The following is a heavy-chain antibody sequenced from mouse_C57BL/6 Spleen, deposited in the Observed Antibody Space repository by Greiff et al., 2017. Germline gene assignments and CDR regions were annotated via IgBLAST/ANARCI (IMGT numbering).Heavy chain of an antibody. V-gene: IGHV1-4*01. CDR1: GYTFTSYT. Sequence: QVHVKQSGAELARPGASVKMSCKASGYTFTSYTMHWVKQRPGQGLEWIGYINPSSGYTKYNQKFKDKATLTADESSSTAYMQLSSLPSEDSAVYYWASGTAQAGYFDYWGQGTTLTVSS. J-gene: IGHJ2*01. CDR3: ASGTAQAGYFDY. CDR2: INPSSGYT. D-gene: IGHD3-2*02.